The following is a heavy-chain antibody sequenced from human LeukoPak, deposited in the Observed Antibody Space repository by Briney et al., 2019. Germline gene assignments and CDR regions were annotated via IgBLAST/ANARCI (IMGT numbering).Heavy chain of an antibody. D-gene: IGHD6-19*01. V-gene: IGHV4-34*01. Sequence: PSETLSLTCAVYGGSFSGYYWSWIRQPPGKGLEWIGEINHSGSTNYNPSLKSRVTISVDTSKNQFSLKLSSVTAADTAVYYCARGRKFFSAVACTLFDYWGQGTLVTVSS. CDR3: ARGRKFFSAVACTLFDY. CDR2: INHSGST. CDR1: GGSFSGYY. J-gene: IGHJ4*02.